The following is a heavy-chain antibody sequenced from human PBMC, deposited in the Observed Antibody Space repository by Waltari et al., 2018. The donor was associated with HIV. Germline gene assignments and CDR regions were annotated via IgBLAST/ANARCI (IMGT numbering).Heavy chain of an antibody. CDR1: GGPFSGSF. D-gene: IGHD1-1*01. CDR2: MNYSGNT. J-gene: IGHJ4*02. V-gene: IGHV4-34*02. CDR3: ASLHITTSGTEFDF. Sequence: QLKQWGAGLLKPSETLSLTCAVYGGPFSGSFWSWISKSPGAGLEWIGEMNYSGNTKYNPSLKSRVSMSVDTSLNQVSLKLSSVTAADTAVYYCASLHITTSGTEFDFWGQGTVVTVSS.